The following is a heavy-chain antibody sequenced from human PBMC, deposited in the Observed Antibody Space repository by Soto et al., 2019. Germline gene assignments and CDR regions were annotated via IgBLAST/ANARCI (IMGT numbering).Heavy chain of an antibody. CDR3: VLGYCTNGVCYNFDY. D-gene: IGHD2-8*01. CDR1: GYTFTGYY. Sequence: ASVKVSCKAFGYTFTGYYMHWVRQAPGQGLEWMGWINPNSGGTNYAQKFQGWVTMTRDTSISTAYMELSRLRSDDTAVYYCVLGYCTNGVCYNFDYWGQGTLVTVSS. J-gene: IGHJ4*02. CDR2: INPNSGGT. V-gene: IGHV1-2*04.